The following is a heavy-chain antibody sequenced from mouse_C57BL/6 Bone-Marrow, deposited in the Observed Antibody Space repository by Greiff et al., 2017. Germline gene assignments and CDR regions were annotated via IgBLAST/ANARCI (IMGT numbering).Heavy chain of an antibody. CDR2: INPNNGGT. D-gene: IGHD2-14*01. CDR1: GYTFTDYN. Sequence: VQLQQSGPELVKPGASVKIPCKASGYTFTDYNMDWVKQSHGKSLEWIGDINPNNGGTIYNQKFKGKAPLTVDKSSSTAYMELRSLTSEDTAVYYFSRSDYRYAMDYWGQGTSVTVSS. V-gene: IGHV1-18*01. CDR3: SRSDYRYAMDY. J-gene: IGHJ4*01.